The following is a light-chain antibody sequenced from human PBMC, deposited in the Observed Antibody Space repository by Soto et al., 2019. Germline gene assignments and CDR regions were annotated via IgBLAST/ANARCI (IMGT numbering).Light chain of an antibody. CDR3: QHYGNSVFT. V-gene: IGKV3-20*01. CDR1: QSVSSSY. J-gene: IGKJ3*01. CDR2: GAS. Sequence: EIVLTQSPGTLSLSPGEGATLSCRASQSVSSSYLAWYQQRPGQAPRLLIYGASSRATGIPDRFSGSGSGADFTLTISRLEPEDFAVYYCQHYGNSVFTFGPGTKV.